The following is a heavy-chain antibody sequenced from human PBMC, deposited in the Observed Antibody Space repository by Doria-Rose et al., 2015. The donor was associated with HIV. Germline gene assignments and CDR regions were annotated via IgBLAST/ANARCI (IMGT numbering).Heavy chain of an antibody. Sequence: QVQLVESGTEVKKPGASVKVSCKASGYTFTNYDVTWVRQATGHGLEWMGWMNPNSTNTGYAQKFQGRVTMTRDTSISTAYMELSSLTSEDTAVYYCARGGTRWPFVYWGQGTLVTVSS. V-gene: IGHV1-8*02. CDR1: GYTFTNYD. J-gene: IGHJ4*02. D-gene: IGHD4-17*01. CDR3: ARGGTRWPFVY. CDR2: MNPNSTNT.